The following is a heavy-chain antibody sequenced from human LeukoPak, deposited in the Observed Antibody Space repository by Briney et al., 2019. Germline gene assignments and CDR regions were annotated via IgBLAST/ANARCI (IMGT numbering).Heavy chain of an antibody. CDR3: AREGYKGSPPPPPNWFDP. Sequence: GRSLRLSCAASGFTFSSYAMHWVRQAPGKGLEGVAVISYDGSNKYYADSVKGRFTISRDNSKNTLYLQMNSLRAEDTAVYYCAREGYKGSPPPPPNWFDPWGQGTLVTVSS. D-gene: IGHD1-26*01. J-gene: IGHJ5*02. CDR2: ISYDGSNK. V-gene: IGHV3-30-3*01. CDR1: GFTFSSYA.